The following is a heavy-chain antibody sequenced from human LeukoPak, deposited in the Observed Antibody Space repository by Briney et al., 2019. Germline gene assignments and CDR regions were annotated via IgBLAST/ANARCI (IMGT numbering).Heavy chain of an antibody. D-gene: IGHD5-18*01. J-gene: IGHJ4*02. Sequence: ASVKVSCKASGYTFTSYGISWVRQAPGQGLEWMGWISAYNGNTNYAQKLQGRVTMTRDTSISTAYMELSRLRSDDTAVYYCARGSAMANYFDYWGQGTLVTVSS. CDR2: ISAYNGNT. CDR3: ARGSAMANYFDY. CDR1: GYTFTSYG. V-gene: IGHV1-18*01.